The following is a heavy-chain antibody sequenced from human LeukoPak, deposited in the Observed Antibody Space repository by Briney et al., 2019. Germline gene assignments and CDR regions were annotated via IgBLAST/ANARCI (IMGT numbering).Heavy chain of an antibody. CDR3: AGTYCSSTSCYLDY. V-gene: IGHV4-59*01. CDR2: IYYSGST. D-gene: IGHD2-2*01. CDR1: GGSISSYY. Sequence: SETLSLTCTVSGGSISSYYWSWIRQPPGKGLEWIGYIYYSGSTNYNPSLKSRVTISVDTSKNQFSLKLSSVTAADTAVYYCAGTYCSSTSCYLDYWGQGTLVTVSS. J-gene: IGHJ4*02.